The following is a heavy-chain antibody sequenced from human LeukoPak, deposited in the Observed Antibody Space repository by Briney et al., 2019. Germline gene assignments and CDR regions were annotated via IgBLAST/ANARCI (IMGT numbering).Heavy chain of an antibody. Sequence: PGGTLRLSCAASGFTFSSYGMHWVRQAPGKGLEWVAFIRYDGSNKYYADSVKGRFTISRDNSKNPLYLQMNSLRAEDTAVYYCAKDGGIVVVPAPIDYWGQGTLVTVSS. D-gene: IGHD2-2*01. CDR2: IRYDGSNK. V-gene: IGHV3-30*02. CDR3: AKDGGIVVVPAPIDY. CDR1: GFTFSSYG. J-gene: IGHJ4*02.